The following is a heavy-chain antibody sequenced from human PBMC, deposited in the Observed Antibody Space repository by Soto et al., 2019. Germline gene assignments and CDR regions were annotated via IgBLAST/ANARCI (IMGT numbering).Heavy chain of an antibody. D-gene: IGHD3-3*01. CDR1: GFTFSSYW. V-gene: IGHV3-7*01. J-gene: IGHJ6*03. CDR3: ARAPTYYDFWSGYKCMDV. Sequence: GGSLRLSCAASGFTFSSYWMSWVRQAPGKGLEWVANMNQDGSEKYYVDSVKGRFTISRDTARNSLYLQMSSLRADDTAVYYCARAPTYYDFWSGYKCMDVWGKGTTVTVSS. CDR2: MNQDGSEK.